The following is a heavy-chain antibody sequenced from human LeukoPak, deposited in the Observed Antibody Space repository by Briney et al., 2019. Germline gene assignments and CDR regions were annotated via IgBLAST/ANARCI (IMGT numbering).Heavy chain of an antibody. CDR1: GLTFRSSA. J-gene: IGHJ4*02. CDR3: PKARSGWYGVEDY. D-gene: IGHD6-19*01. Sequence: GGPLRLSCAASGLTFRSSAMSWVRQAPGKGLEWVSAIRGSGGSLYYAAPVKRRFTISRHNPKHTLYLQMNSLRAEDTAVYYCPKARSGWYGVEDYWRQGTLVTVSS. V-gene: IGHV3-23*01. CDR2: IRGSGGSL.